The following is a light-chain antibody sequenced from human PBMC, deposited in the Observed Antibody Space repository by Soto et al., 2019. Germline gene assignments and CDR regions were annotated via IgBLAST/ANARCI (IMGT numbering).Light chain of an antibody. CDR2: KAS. Sequence: DIQMTHSPSTLSASVGDRVTITCRASQSISVWLAWYQQKAGKAPNLLIYKASRLESGVPSRFSGSGSEIEFTLTISGLQPGDSATYYSQQYNSYFPTFGQRIKVEIX. J-gene: IGKJ1*01. V-gene: IGKV1-5*03. CDR3: QQYNSYFPT. CDR1: QSISVW.